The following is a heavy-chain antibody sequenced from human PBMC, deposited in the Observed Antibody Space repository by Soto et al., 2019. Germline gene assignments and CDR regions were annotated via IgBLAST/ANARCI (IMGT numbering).Heavy chain of an antibody. CDR1: GFTFSSYA. CDR3: AKYLRGGDEYGDYRGGFDY. Sequence: GGSLRLSCAASGFTFSSYAMSWVRQAPGKGLEWVSAISGSGGSTYYADSVKGRFTISRDNSKNTLYLQMNSLRAEDTAVYYCAKYLRGGDEYGDYRGGFDYWGQGALVTVSS. CDR2: ISGSGGST. J-gene: IGHJ4*02. V-gene: IGHV3-23*01. D-gene: IGHD4-17*01.